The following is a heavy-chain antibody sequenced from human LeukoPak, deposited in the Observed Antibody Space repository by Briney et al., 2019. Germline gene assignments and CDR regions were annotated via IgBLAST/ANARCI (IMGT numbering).Heavy chain of an antibody. D-gene: IGHD1-26*01. J-gene: IGHJ4*02. CDR1: GFTFSSYS. CDR3: ARDRVRVGDTDGFAY. Sequence: GGSLRLSCAASGFTFSSYSMNWVRQAPGKGLEWVSYISSSSSTIYYADSVKGRFTISRDNAKNSLYLQMNSLRVEDAAVYYCARDRVRVGDTDGFAYWGQGTLVTVSS. CDR2: ISSSSSTI. V-gene: IGHV3-48*01.